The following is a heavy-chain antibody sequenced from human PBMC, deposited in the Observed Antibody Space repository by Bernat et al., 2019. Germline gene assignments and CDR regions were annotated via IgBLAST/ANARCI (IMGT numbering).Heavy chain of an antibody. CDR3: ARGALLEWLFWWFDP. CDR1: GYTFTGYY. D-gene: IGHD3-3*01. V-gene: IGHV1-2*06. Sequence: QVQLVQSGAEVKKPGASVKVSCKASGYTFTGYYMHWVRQAPGQGLEWMGRINPNSGGTNYAQKFQGRVTMTRDTSISTAYMELSRLRSDDTAVYYCARGALLEWLFWWFDPWGQGTLVTVSS. J-gene: IGHJ5*02. CDR2: INPNSGGT.